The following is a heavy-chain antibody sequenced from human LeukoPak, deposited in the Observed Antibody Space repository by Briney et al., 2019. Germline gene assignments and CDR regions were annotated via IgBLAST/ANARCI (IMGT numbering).Heavy chain of an antibody. CDR1: GGSISSGSYY. CDR2: IYTSGST. D-gene: IGHD2-2*02. J-gene: IGHJ6*03. CDR3: AREVVVPAAIYYYYYMDV. V-gene: IGHV4-61*02. Sequence: SQTLSLTCTVSGGSISSGSYYWRWIRQPAGKGLEWIGRIYTSGSTNYNPSLKSRVTISVDTSKNQFSLKLSSVTAADPAVYSCAREVVVPAAIYYYYYMDVWGKGTTVTVSS.